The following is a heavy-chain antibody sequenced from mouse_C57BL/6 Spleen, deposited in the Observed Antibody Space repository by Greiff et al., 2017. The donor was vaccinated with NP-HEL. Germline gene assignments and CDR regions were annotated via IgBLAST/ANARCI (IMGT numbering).Heavy chain of an antibody. CDR1: GFTFSSYG. D-gene: IGHD2-4*01. J-gene: IGHJ2*01. V-gene: IGHV5-6*01. CDR3: ARHFDYDFDY. CDR2: ISSGGSYT. Sequence: EVQGVESGGDLVKPGGSLKLSCAASGFTFSSYGMSWVRQTPDKRLEWVATISSGGSYTYYPDSVKGRFTISRDNAKNTLYLQMSSLKSEDTAMYYCARHFDYDFDYWGQGTTLTVSS.